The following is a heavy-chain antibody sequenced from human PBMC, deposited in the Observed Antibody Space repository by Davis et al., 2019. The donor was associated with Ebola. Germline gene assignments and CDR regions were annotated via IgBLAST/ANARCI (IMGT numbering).Heavy chain of an antibody. D-gene: IGHD3-3*02. CDR2: INHSGST. CDR3: ARGGPFLEWLLMDP. CDR1: GGSFSGYY. V-gene: IGHV4-34*01. J-gene: IGHJ5*02. Sequence: SETLSLTCAVYGGSFSGYYWSWICKPPGKGLEWIGEINHSGSTNYNPSLKSRVTISVDTSKNQFSLKLSSVTAADTAVYYCARGGPFLEWLLMDPWGQGTLVTVSS.